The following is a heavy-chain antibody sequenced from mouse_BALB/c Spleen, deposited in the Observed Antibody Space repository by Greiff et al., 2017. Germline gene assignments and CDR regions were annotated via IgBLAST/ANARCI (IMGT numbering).Heavy chain of an antibody. Sequence: QVQLQQSGAELARPGASVKMSCKASGYTFTSYTMHWVKQRPGQGLEWIGYINPSSGYTNYNQKFKDKATLTADKSSSTAYMQLSSLTSEDSAVYYCARGIYYYGSSYYWYFDVWGAGTTVTVSS. D-gene: IGHD1-1*01. J-gene: IGHJ1*01. CDR2: INPSSGYT. CDR1: GYTFTSYT. V-gene: IGHV1-4*01. CDR3: ARGIYYYGSSYYWYFDV.